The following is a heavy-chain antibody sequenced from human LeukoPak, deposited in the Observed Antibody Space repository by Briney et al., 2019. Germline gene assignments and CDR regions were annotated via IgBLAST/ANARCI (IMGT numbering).Heavy chain of an antibody. Sequence: SVKVSCKASGGTFSSYAISWVRQAPGQGLEWMGRNITILGIANYAQKFQGRVTITADKSTSTAYMELSSLRSEDTAVYYWASDSAADSNGRYSSGWFHTHFDYWGQGTLVPVSS. J-gene: IGHJ4*02. V-gene: IGHV1-69*04. CDR2: NITILGIA. D-gene: IGHD6-19*01. CDR1: GGTFSSYA. CDR3: ASDSAADSNGRYSSGWFHTHFDY.